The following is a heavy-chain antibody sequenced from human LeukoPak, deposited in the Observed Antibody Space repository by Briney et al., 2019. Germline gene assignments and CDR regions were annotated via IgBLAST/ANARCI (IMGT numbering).Heavy chain of an antibody. J-gene: IGHJ4*02. CDR2: IKQDGSEK. V-gene: IGHV3-7*01. CDR1: GFTFNSYW. D-gene: IGHD4-17*01. Sequence: GGSLRLSCAVSGFTFNSYWMSWVRQAPGKGLEWVANIKQDGSEKYYVDSVKGRFTISRDNAKNSLYLQMNSLRAEDSAVYYCARVGGDYKFDYWGQGTLVTVSS. CDR3: ARVGGDYKFDY.